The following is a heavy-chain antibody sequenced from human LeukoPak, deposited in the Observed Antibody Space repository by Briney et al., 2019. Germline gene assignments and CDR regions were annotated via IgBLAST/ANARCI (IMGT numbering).Heavy chain of an antibody. CDR3: ARETGYCSSTSCYAGWFDP. CDR1: GGSISSYY. V-gene: IGHV4-59*01. J-gene: IGHJ5*02. Sequence: SETLSLTCTVSGGSISSYYWSWIRQPPGKGLEWIGYIYYSGSTNYNPSLKSRVTISVDTSKNHFSLTLRSVIAADRAVYYCARETGYCSSTSCYAGWFDPWGQGTLVTVSS. CDR2: IYYSGST. D-gene: IGHD2-2*01.